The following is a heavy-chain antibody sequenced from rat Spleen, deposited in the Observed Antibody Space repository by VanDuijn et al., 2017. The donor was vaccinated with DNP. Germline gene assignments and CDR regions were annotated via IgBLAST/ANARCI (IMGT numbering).Heavy chain of an antibody. D-gene: IGHD4-1*01. Sequence: EVQLVESGGGLVQPGRSMKLSCAASGITFSNSGMHWIRQAPKKGLEWVATISYDGGSTYYRDSVKGRFTISRDNTESTLYLQMDSLRSEDTATYYCTRCSTRAARLFDNWGQGAMVTVSS. J-gene: IGHJ2*01. V-gene: IGHV5-29*01. CDR2: ISYDGGST. CDR3: TRCSTRAARLFDN. CDR1: GITFSNSG.